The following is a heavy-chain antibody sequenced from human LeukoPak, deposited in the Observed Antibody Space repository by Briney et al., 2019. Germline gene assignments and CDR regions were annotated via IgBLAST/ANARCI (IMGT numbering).Heavy chain of an antibody. Sequence: GASVKVSCKASGYTFTSYYMHWVRQAPGQGLEWMGIINPSGGSTSYAQKFQGRVTMTRDTSTSTVYMELSSLRSEDTAVYYCARVGIAAAGISNWFDPWGQGTLVTVSS. CDR2: INPSGGST. V-gene: IGHV1-46*01. CDR1: GYTFTSYY. J-gene: IGHJ5*02. CDR3: ARVGIAAAGISNWFDP. D-gene: IGHD6-13*01.